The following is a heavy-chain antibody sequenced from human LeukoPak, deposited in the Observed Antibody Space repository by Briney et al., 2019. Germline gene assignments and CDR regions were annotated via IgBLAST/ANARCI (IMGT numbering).Heavy chain of an antibody. V-gene: IGHV4-30-2*01. CDR3: ARGRGVEMATIETYYFDY. Sequence: SQTLSLTCAVSGGSISSGGYSWSWIRQPPGKGLEWIGYIYHSGSTYYNPSLKSRVTISVDRSKNQFSLKLSSVTAADTAVYYCARGRGVEMATIETYYFDYWGQGTLVTVSS. D-gene: IGHD5-24*01. CDR2: IYHSGST. J-gene: IGHJ4*02. CDR1: GGSISSGGYS.